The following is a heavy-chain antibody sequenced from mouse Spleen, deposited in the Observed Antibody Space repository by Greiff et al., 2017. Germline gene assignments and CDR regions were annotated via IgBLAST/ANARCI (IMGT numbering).Heavy chain of an antibody. Sequence: DVMLVESGGGLVKPGGSLKLSCAASGFTFSSYAMSWVRQTPEKRLEWVASISSGGSTYYPDSVKGRFTISRDNARNILFLQMTSLRSEDTAMYYCARGGYDERHFDYWGQGTTLTVSS. J-gene: IGHJ2*01. V-gene: IGHV5-6-5*01. CDR2: ISSGGST. D-gene: IGHD2-14*01. CDR1: GFTFSSYA. CDR3: ARGGYDERHFDY.